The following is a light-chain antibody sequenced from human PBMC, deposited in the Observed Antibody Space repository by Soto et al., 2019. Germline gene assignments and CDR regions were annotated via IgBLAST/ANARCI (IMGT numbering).Light chain of an antibody. J-gene: IGLJ1*01. V-gene: IGLV2-14*01. CDR2: EVS. CDR3: SSYTSSSTYV. CDR1: SSDVGGYNY. Sequence: QSALAQPASVSESPGQSITISCTGTSSDVGGYNYVSWYQQHPGEVPRLVIYEVSNRPSGVSSRFSGPKSGNTASLTISGLQAEDEADYYRSSYTSSSTYVFGTGTKVTVL.